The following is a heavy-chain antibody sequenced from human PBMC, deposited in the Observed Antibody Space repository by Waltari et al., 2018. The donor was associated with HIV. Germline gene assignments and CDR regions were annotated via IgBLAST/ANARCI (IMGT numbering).Heavy chain of an antibody. D-gene: IGHD6-13*01. V-gene: IGHV4-34*01. CDR2: INHAGAT. CDR3: ARGYAAAAPYFGLDV. Sequence: QVRLQEWGPGVLKSSETLSLSCAMYAGSFSGSYWTWIRQSPGRGLQWIGEINHAGATNYNPSLRSRLIFSIDTSKKQFYMKLTSVTVADTATYFCARGYAAAAPYFGLDVWGQGTTVTVSS. J-gene: IGHJ6*02. CDR1: AGSFSGSY.